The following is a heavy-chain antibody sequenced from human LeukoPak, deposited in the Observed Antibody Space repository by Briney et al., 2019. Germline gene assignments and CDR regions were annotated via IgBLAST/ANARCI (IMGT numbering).Heavy chain of an antibody. CDR2: ISGSGGST. D-gene: IGHD4-17*01. CDR3: AKGGRDYGDYAPDY. CDR1: GFTFSSYA. V-gene: IGHV3-23*01. J-gene: IGHJ4*02. Sequence: GGSLRLSCAASGFTFSSYAMSWVRQAPGKGLEWVSAISGSGGSTYYADSVKGRFTISRDNSKNTLYLQMNSLRAEDTAVHYCAKGGRDYGDYAPDYWGQGTLVTVSS.